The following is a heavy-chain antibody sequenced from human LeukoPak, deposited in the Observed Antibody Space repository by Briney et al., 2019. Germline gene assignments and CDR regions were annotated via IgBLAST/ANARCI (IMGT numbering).Heavy chain of an antibody. CDR2: IYYSGST. V-gene: IGHV4-59*01. CDR3: AREIFGVVKDWFDP. CDR1: GGSISSYY. D-gene: IGHD3-3*01. J-gene: IGHJ5*02. Sequence: KPSETLSLTCTVSGGSISSYYWSWIRQPPGKGLEWIGYIYYSGSTNYNPSLKSRVTISVDTSKNQFSLKLSSVTAADTAVYYCAREIFGVVKDWFDPWGQGTLVTVSS.